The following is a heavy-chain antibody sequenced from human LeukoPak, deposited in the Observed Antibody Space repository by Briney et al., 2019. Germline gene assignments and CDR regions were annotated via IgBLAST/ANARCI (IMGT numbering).Heavy chain of an antibody. CDR2: VKSDGSTT. CDR3: ARVVDTHFDY. V-gene: IGHV3-74*01. J-gene: IGHJ4*02. D-gene: IGHD5-18*01. CDR1: GFTFSSYW. Sequence: AESLTLSCSASGFTFSSYWMHWVRQAPGKGLVWVSRVKSDGSTTTYADSVKGRFTISSDNAKNKLYPQMNSLNSYDTGVNYCARVVDTHFDYWGQGTLVTVSS.